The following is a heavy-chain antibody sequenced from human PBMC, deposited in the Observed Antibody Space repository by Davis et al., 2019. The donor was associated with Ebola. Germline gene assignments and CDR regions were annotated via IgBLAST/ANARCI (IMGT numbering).Heavy chain of an antibody. CDR2: IYPGDSDT. Sequence: GESLKISCKASGYNFTPYWIGWVRQMPGKGLEWMGIIYPGDSDTRYSPSFQGQVTISVDKSITTAYLQWSSLKASDTATYYCARAYSISWYNHFDFWGQGTLVTVSS. CDR1: GYNFTPYW. CDR3: ARAYSISWYNHFDF. V-gene: IGHV5-51*01. J-gene: IGHJ4*02. D-gene: IGHD6-19*01.